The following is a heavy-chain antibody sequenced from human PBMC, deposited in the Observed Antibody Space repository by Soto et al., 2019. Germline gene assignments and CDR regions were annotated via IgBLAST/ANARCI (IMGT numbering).Heavy chain of an antibody. V-gene: IGHV1-69*13. CDR3: ARIPRYSFPTSDDLDS. CDR2: ITPIYPTT. D-gene: IGHD5-18*01. CDR1: GGTFYTYT. J-gene: IGHJ4*02. Sequence: SVKVSCKASGGTFYTYTFSWVRQAPGQGLEWMGSITPIYPTTNYAEKFQGRLTVTADGSTNTAYMGLNSLTSEDTAVYYCARIPRYSFPTSDDLDSWGQGTLVTVSS.